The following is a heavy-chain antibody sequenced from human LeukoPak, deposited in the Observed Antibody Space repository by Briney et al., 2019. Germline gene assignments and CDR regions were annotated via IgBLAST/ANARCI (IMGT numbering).Heavy chain of an antibody. CDR2: IIPIFGTA. J-gene: IGHJ3*02. Sequence: ASVKVSXKASGGTFRSYAISWVRQAPGQGLEWMGGIIPIFGTANYAQKFQGRVTITTDESTSTAYMELSSLRSEDTAVYYCARALGDSSGYGAFDIWGQRTMVTVSS. V-gene: IGHV1-69*05. D-gene: IGHD3-22*01. CDR3: ARALGDSSGYGAFDI. CDR1: GGTFRSYA.